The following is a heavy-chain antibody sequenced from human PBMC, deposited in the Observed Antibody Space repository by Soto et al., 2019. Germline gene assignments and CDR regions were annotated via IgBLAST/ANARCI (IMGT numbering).Heavy chain of an antibody. CDR2: IWYDGSNK. V-gene: IGHV3-33*01. J-gene: IGHJ4*02. D-gene: IGHD6-19*01. CDR1: GFTFSSYG. Sequence: QVQLVASGGGVVQPGRSLRLSCAASGFTFSSYGMHWVRQAPGKGLEWVAVIWYDGSNKYYADSVKGRVTISRDNSKDSLYLQMNRLRDDETAVYYCAREPRPCIAVAYYFVYWGQGTLVTVSS. CDR3: AREPRPCIAVAYYFVY.